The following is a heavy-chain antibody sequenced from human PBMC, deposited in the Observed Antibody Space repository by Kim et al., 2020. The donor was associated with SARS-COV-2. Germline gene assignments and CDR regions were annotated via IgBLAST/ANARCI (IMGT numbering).Heavy chain of an antibody. Sequence: VKCRFTISRDDSKNTLYLQMNSLKTEDTAVYYCTTDGSIAVAGTGYGMDVWGQGNTVTVSS. D-gene: IGHD6-19*01. CDR3: TTDGSIAVAGTGYGMDV. J-gene: IGHJ6*02. V-gene: IGHV3-15*01.